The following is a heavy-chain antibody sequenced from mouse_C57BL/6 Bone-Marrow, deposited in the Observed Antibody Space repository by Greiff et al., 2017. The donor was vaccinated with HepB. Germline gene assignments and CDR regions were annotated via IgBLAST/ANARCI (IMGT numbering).Heavy chain of an antibody. V-gene: IGHV1-85*01. CDR2: IYPRDGST. CDR1: GYTFTSYD. D-gene: IGHD1-1*01. CDR3: SRSGFITTVAMDY. Sequence: VQLQQSGPELVKPGASVKLSCKASGYTFTSYDINWVKQRPGQGLEWIGWIYPRDGSTKYNEKFKGKVTLTVDTSSSTAYMELHSLTSEDSAVYFCSRSGFITTVAMDYWGQGTSVTVSS. J-gene: IGHJ4*01.